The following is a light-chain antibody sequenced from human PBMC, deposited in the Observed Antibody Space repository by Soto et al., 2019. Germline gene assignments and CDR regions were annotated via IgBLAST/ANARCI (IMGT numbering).Light chain of an antibody. CDR3: SSYTSSSTLAYV. CDR1: SSDVGGYNY. CDR2: EVS. J-gene: IGLJ1*01. V-gene: IGLV2-14*01. Sequence: QSALTQPASVSGSPGQSITISCTGTSSDVGGYNYVSWYQQHPGKAPKLMIYEVSNRPSGVSNRFSGSNSGNTASLTISELQAEDEADYYCSSYTSSSTLAYVFGTGTKVTVL.